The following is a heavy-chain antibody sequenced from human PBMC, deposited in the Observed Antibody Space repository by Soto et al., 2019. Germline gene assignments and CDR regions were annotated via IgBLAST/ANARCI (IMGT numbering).Heavy chain of an antibody. CDR1: GLTFSAAG. V-gene: IGHV3-30*18. J-gene: IGHJ4*02. CDR2: IAKDGSSE. Sequence: QVQLVESGGGVVKPGRSLRLSCAAAGLTFSAAGMHWFRQGPGKGLEWVAFIAKDGSSESYADSVKGRFAISRDNSRNRLYLKMHGRRAEDTAVYDGAKAKGRTALDYWGQGTLASVSP. CDR3: AKAKGRTALDY.